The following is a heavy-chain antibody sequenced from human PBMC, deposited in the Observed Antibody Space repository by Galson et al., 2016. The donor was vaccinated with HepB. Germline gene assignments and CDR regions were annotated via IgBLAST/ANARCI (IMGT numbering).Heavy chain of an antibody. CDR2: IDPSDSYT. J-gene: IGHJ4*02. CDR3: ARHRLSTYHFDS. CDR1: GYSFTTYW. V-gene: IGHV5-10-1*01. Sequence: QSGAEVKKPGESLRISCQGSGYSFTTYWISWVRQMPGKGLEWMGRIDPSDSYTKYSPSFQGHVTISTDNSINTAYLQWSSLKASDTAIYSCARHRLSTYHFDSWGRGTPVSVSS. D-gene: IGHD2-21*02.